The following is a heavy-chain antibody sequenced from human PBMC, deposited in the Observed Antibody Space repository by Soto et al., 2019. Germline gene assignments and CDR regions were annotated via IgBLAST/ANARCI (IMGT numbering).Heavy chain of an antibody. CDR1: GFTFSNYW. CDR2: IKQDGSEK. D-gene: IGHD3-10*01. CDR3: ARASYYYGSGVDY. V-gene: IGHV3-7*01. J-gene: IGHJ4*02. Sequence: EVQLVESGGGLVQPGGSLRLSCAASGFTFSNYWMSWVRQAPGKGLEWVANIKQDGSEKYYVDSVKGRFTISRDNAKKSLYPQMNSLRAEDTAVYYCARASYYYGSGVDYWGQGTLVTVSS.